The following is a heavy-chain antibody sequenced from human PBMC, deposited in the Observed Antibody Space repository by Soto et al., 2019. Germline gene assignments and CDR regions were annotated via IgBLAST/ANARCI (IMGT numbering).Heavy chain of an antibody. J-gene: IGHJ6*02. D-gene: IGHD5-12*01. V-gene: IGHV3-23*01. CDR2: ITGSGSSS. CDR3: AKMGFRSSTGSYDYTMDV. Sequence: PGGSLRLSCAASRFTFSTYAMIWVRQAPGKGLERVSVITGSGSSSYYADSVKGRFTISRDNSKNMLYLQVKSLRAEDTAVYYCAKMGFRSSTGSYDYTMDVWRRGTTVTVSS. CDR1: RFTFSTYA.